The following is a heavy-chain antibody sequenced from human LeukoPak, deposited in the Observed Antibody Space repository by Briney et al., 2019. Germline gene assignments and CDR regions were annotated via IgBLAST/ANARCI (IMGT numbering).Heavy chain of an antibody. CDR1: GFTFSSYG. CDR3: AKDKTSGSPPWVGASDV. Sequence: GGSLRLSCAASGFTFSSYGMHWVRQAPGKGLEWVAIIRYDGSNKYYADSVKGRFTISRDNSKNTLYLQMNSLRAEDTAVYYCAKDKTSGSPPWVGASDVWGKGTTVTISS. CDR2: IRYDGSNK. V-gene: IGHV3-30*02. D-gene: IGHD3-10*01. J-gene: IGHJ6*04.